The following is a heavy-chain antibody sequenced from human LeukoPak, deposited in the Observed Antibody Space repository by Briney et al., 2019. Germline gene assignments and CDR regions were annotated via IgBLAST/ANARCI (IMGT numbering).Heavy chain of an antibody. J-gene: IGHJ1*01. Sequence: GGSLRLFCSASGFTFRSYSMHWGRQAPGEGLEDGSANRNNGGSTNYAHSFKGRLTISRGNSKNTTYLQMGSLMTADMAVFYCARGSGYYYGVGAYFQHWGQGTQVTVSS. D-gene: IGHD3-22*01. CDR1: GFTFRSYS. CDR2: NRNNGGST. V-gene: IGHV3-64*01. CDR3: ARGSGYYYGVGAYFQH.